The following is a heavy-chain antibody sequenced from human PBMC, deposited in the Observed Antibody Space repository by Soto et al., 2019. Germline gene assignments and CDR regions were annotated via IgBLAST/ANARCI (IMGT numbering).Heavy chain of an antibody. CDR2: ISYDGSNK. Sequence: QVQLVESGGGVVQPGRSLRLSCAASGFTFSSYAMHWVRQAPGKGLEWVAVISYDGSNKYYADSVKGRFTISRDNSKNTLYLQMNSLRAEDTAVYYCARGGVLLWFGKPLDYWGQGTLVTVSS. CDR1: GFTFSSYA. D-gene: IGHD3-10*01. J-gene: IGHJ4*02. CDR3: ARGGVLLWFGKPLDY. V-gene: IGHV3-30-3*01.